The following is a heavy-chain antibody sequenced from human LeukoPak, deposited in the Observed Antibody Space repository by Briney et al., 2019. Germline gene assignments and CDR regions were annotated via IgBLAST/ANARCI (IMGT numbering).Heavy chain of an antibody. Sequence: ASVKVSCKASGYTFINHAITWVRQAPGQGLEWMGWISAYNDDTNYAQKLQGRVTMTTDTSTSTAYMELRSLRSDDTAVYYCAREVSEQWLFDYWGQGTLVTVSS. CDR2: ISAYNDDT. V-gene: IGHV1-18*01. CDR3: AREVSEQWLFDY. CDR1: GYTFINHA. D-gene: IGHD6-19*01. J-gene: IGHJ4*02.